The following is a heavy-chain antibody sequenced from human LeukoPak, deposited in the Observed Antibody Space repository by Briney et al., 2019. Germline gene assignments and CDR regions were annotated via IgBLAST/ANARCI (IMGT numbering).Heavy chain of an antibody. Sequence: PRGSLRLSCAASGFTFRGNGMHWVRQAPGKGLEWVAIIWYDGSNRYYADSVKGRFTISRDNSKNTLFLQMNSLTAEDTAVYYCARDQGTSVTAMVGGHFDYWGPGTLVIVSS. CDR1: GFTFRGNG. V-gene: IGHV3-33*01. CDR2: IWYDGSNR. D-gene: IGHD4-17*01. CDR3: ARDQGTSVTAMVGGHFDY. J-gene: IGHJ4*02.